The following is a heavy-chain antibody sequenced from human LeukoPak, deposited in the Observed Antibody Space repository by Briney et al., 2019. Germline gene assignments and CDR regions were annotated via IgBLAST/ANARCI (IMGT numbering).Heavy chain of an antibody. D-gene: IGHD6-25*01. J-gene: IGHJ3*02. CDR3: DRVVRNQADTQAFDI. CDR2: ITPNSGNT. V-gene: IGHV1-18*01. CDR1: GYTFTSYG. Sequence: ASVKVSCKASGYTFTSYGISWVRQAPGQGLEWMGCITPNSGNTNYAQKLQGRVTMTTDTSTSTAYMELRRLRYDDTDVCDCDRVVRNQADTQAFDIWGQGTMVTVSS.